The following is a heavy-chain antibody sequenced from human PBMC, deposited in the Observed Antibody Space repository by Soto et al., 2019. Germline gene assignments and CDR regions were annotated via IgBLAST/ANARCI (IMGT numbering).Heavy chain of an antibody. D-gene: IGHD2-2*01. J-gene: IGHJ5*02. CDR2: IYYSGST. CDR3: ARDAIYPAGPGNWFDP. Sequence: SETLSLTCTVSGGSISSYYWSWIRQPPGEGLEWIGYIYYSGSTNYNPSLKSRVTISVDTSKNQFSLKLSSVTAADTAVYYCARDAIYPAGPGNWFDPWGQGTLVTVSS. V-gene: IGHV4-59*01. CDR1: GGSISSYY.